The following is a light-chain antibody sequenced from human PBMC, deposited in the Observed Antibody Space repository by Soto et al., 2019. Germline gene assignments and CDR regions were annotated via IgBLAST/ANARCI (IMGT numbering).Light chain of an antibody. V-gene: IGKV3-20*01. CDR2: GSS. Sequence: EVVLTQSPGTLSLSPGERATLSCRASQTVSNNYLAWYQHKPGQSPKLLIFGSSDRATGIPDRFSGSGSGTDVTLTISRLEPEDFAVYYCQQYVSSPPYTFGQGTKLEIK. CDR3: QQYVSSPPYT. J-gene: IGKJ2*01. CDR1: QTVSNNY.